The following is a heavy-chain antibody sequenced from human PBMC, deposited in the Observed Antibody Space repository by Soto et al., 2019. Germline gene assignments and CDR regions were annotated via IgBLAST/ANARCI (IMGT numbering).Heavy chain of an antibody. CDR1: GGSISSYY. J-gene: IGHJ1*01. D-gene: IGHD6-19*01. V-gene: IGHV4-59*01. CDR3: ARGAIAVAPNEYFQH. Sequence: QVQLQESGPGLVKPSETLSLTCTVSGGSISSYYWSWIRQPPGKGLEWIGYIYYSGSTNYNPSLKSRVTISVDTSKNPFSLKLSSVTAADTAVYYCARGAIAVAPNEYFQHWGQGTLVTVSS. CDR2: IYYSGST.